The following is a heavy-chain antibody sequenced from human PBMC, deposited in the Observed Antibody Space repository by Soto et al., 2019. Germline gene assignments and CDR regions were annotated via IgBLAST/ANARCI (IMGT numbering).Heavy chain of an antibody. CDR3: ARGNERYCSGGSCYVKGGFDP. D-gene: IGHD2-15*01. Sequence: ASVKVSCKASGYTFTSYGISWVRQAPGQGLEWMGWISAYNGNTNYAQKLQGRVTMTTDTSTSTAYMELRSLRSDDTAVYYCARGNERYCSGGSCYVKGGFDPWGQGTLVTVSS. CDR1: GYTFTSYG. V-gene: IGHV1-18*01. J-gene: IGHJ5*02. CDR2: ISAYNGNT.